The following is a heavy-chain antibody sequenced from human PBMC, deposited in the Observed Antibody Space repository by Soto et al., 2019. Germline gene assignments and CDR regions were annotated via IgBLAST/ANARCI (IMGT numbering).Heavy chain of an antibody. CDR1: GFTFSSHW. CDR2: VNGDGSST. D-gene: IGHD6-13*01. V-gene: IGHV3-74*01. J-gene: IGHJ4*02. CDR3: ARLKYSGSWYPDY. Sequence: PGGSLRLSCAASGFTFSSHWMHWVRQAPGKGLVWVSHVNGDGSSTTYADTVKGRFTISRDNAKNTLYLQMNSLRADDTAVYYCARLKYSGSWYPDYWGQGT.